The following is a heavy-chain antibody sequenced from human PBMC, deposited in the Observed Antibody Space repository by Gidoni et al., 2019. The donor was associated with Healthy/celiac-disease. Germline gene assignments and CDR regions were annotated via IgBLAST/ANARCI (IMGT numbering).Heavy chain of an antibody. V-gene: IGHV3-66*01. CDR2: IYIFGST. CDR1: GFSLLSTS. Sequence: EVRWVEYGGGLVQPGGSRRLSCAASGFSLLSTSLRWARSCPGRGREAVEMVGWLVEVIYIFGSTDYAHSVKGRVTITKDNSKNTAYLQMNSLRAEDTAVYYCARDRPITYDIFTGKLDGDALDIWGQGTMVTVSS. D-gene: IGHD3-9*01. J-gene: IGHJ3*02. CDR3: ARDRPITYDIFTGKLDGDALDI.